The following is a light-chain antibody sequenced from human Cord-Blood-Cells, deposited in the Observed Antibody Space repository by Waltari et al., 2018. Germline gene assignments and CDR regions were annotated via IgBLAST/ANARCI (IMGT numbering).Light chain of an antibody. Sequence: DIQMTQSPSSLSASVGDRVTITCRASQSISSYLNWYQQKPGKAPKLLIYAASSLQSGVPSRFSDSGSGTDFTLTISSLQPEYFATYYCQQSYSTLFTFGPGTKVDIK. V-gene: IGKV1-39*01. J-gene: IGKJ3*01. CDR1: QSISSY. CDR3: QQSYSTLFT. CDR2: AAS.